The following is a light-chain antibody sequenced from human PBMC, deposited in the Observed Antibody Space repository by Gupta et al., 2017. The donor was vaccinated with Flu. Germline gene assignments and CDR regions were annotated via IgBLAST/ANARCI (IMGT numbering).Light chain of an antibody. J-gene: IGLJ1*01. CDR3: QSAESTSTDYV. Sequence: GKTDRITGSGDALTKKYVYWLQQKPGQAPALLIYKENERPSGIPERFSASGSGTTVTLTISGVQAEEEADYYCQSAESTSTDYVFGAGTKVTVL. CDR1: ALTKKY. CDR2: KEN. V-gene: IGLV3-25*01.